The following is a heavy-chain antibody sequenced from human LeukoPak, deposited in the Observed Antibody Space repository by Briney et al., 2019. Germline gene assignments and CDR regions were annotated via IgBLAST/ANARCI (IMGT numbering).Heavy chain of an antibody. Sequence: AAVKVSCKASGYTFTSYGISWVRQAPGQGLEWMGWISAYNGNTNYAQKVQGRVTMTTDTSTSTAYMELRSLRSDDTAVYYCARGLQENLAWLTAFSAFDIWGQGTMVTVSS. V-gene: IGHV1-18*01. CDR1: GYTFTSYG. J-gene: IGHJ3*02. D-gene: IGHD6-19*01. CDR3: ARGLQENLAWLTAFSAFDI. CDR2: ISAYNGNT.